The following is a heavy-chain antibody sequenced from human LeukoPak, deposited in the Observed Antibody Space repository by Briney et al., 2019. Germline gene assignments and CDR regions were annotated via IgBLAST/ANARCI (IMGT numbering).Heavy chain of an antibody. D-gene: IGHD4-17*01. V-gene: IGHV3-30*04. Sequence: PGGSLRLSCAASGFTFSSYAMHWVRQAPGKGLEWVAVISYDGSNKYYADSVKGRFTISRDNSKNTLYLQMNSLRAEDTAVYYCARAGADSYGDYVYFDCWGQGTLVTVSS. CDR1: GFTFSSYA. CDR3: ARAGADSYGDYVYFDC. J-gene: IGHJ4*02. CDR2: ISYDGSNK.